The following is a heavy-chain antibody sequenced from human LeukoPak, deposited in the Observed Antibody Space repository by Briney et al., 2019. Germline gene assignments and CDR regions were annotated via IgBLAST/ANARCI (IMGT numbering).Heavy chain of an antibody. J-gene: IGHJ5*02. CDR2: ISGYGGST. CDR1: GFTYSTSA. V-gene: IGHV3-23*01. Sequence: GGSLRLSCAASGFTYSTSAMTWVRQAPGKGLEWVSTISGYGGSTFYTDPVKDRFTISRDNSQNILYLQMSSLRADDTAVYYSAKGGHYSPFDPWGQGTLVIVSS. CDR3: AKGGHYSPFDP. D-gene: IGHD4-11*01.